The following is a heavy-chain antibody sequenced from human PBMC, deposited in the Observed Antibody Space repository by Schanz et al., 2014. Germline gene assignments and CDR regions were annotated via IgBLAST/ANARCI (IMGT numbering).Heavy chain of an antibody. V-gene: IGHV4-4*02. CDR2: IIHDGRT. CDR3: ARVKQGCSDSSCVLDP. Sequence: QVQLQESGPGLVKPSGTLSLTCAVSGVAITSTNWWHWVRQSPGKGLEWIGEIIHDGRTNYNPSLGSRVTISLARSETQFSLELRSVAAADTALYYCARVKQGCSDSSCVLDPWGQGTLVTVSS. J-gene: IGHJ5*02. CDR1: GVAITSTNW. D-gene: IGHD2-2*01.